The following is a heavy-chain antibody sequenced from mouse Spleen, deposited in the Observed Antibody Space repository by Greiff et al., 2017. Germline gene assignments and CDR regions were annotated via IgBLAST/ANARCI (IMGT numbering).Heavy chain of an antibody. CDR3: ARDGYYGSSPHYYAMDY. CDR1: GYAFSSSW. J-gene: IGHJ4*01. Sequence: QVQLKQSGPELVKPGASVKISCKASGYAFSSSWMNWVKQRPGKGLEWIGRIYPGDGDTNYNGKFKGKATLTADKSSSTAYMQLSSLTSEDSAVYFCARDGYYGSSPHYYAMDYWGQGTSVTVSS. D-gene: IGHD1-1*01. CDR2: IYPGDGDT. V-gene: IGHV1-82*01.